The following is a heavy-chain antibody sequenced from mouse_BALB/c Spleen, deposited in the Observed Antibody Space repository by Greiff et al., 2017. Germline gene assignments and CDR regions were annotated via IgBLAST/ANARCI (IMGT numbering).Heavy chain of an antibody. D-gene: IGHD4-1*01. V-gene: IGHV1-67*01. J-gene: IGHJ3*01. CDR1: GYTFTDYA. CDR2: ISTYYGNT. Sequence: VKLMESGPELVRPGVSVKISCKGSGYTFTDYAMHWVKQSHAKSLEWIGVISTYYGNTNYNQKFKGKATMTVDKSSSTAYMELARLTSEDSAIYYCARELAGTFAYWGQGTLVTVSA. CDR3: ARELAGTFAY.